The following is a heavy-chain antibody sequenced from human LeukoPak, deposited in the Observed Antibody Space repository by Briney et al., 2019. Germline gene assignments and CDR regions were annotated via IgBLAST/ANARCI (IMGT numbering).Heavy chain of an antibody. CDR3: ARAGDSYGSGDPDYYYGMDV. J-gene: IGHJ6*04. CDR2: IYYSGST. D-gene: IGHD5-18*01. Sequence: SETLSLTCTVSGGSVSSGSYYWSWIRQPPGKGLEWIGYIYYSGSTNYSPSLKSRVTISVDTSKNQFSLKLSSVTAADTAVYYCARAGDSYGSGDPDYYYGMDVWGKGTTVTVSS. V-gene: IGHV4-61*01. CDR1: GGSVSSGSYY.